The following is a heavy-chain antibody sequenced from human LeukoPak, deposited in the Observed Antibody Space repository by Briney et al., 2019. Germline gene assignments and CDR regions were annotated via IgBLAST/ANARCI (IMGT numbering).Heavy chain of an antibody. D-gene: IGHD4-17*01. CDR3: ARLTVTTGFDY. CDR2: IYYSGST. V-gene: IGHV4-39*01. Sequence: SETLSLTCTVSGGSISSSYYYWGWIRQPPGKGLEWIGSIYYSGSTYYNPSLKSRVTISVDTSKNQFSLKLSSVTAADTAVYYCARLTVTTGFDYWGQGTLVTVSS. J-gene: IGHJ4*02. CDR1: GGSISSSYYY.